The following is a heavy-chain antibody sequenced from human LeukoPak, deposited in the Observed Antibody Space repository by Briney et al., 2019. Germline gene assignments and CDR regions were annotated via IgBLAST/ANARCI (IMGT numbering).Heavy chain of an antibody. V-gene: IGHV3-23*01. CDR2: LSGSGITT. D-gene: IGHD6-19*01. CDR1: GFTFSNSA. CDR3: AKGIYSSGWSYFDY. J-gene: IGHJ4*01. Sequence: GGSLRLSCAASGFTFSNSAMTWVRQAPGKGLEWVSTLSGSGITTYYADSVKGRFAISRDNSKNTLYLQMNTLRAEDTAVYYCAKGIYSSGWSYFDYWGHGTLVTVSS.